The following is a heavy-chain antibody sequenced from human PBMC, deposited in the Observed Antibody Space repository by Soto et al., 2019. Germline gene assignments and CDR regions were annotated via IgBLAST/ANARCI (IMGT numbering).Heavy chain of an antibody. D-gene: IGHD2-15*01. V-gene: IGHV3-30-3*01. Sequence: QVQLVESGGGVVQPGRSLRLSCAASGFTFSSYAMHWVRQAPGKGLEWVAVISYDGSNKYYADSVKGRFTISRDNSKNTLYRQMNSLRAEDTAVYYCAIMGGVVVAAGYNGFAPWGQGTLVTVSS. CDR2: ISYDGSNK. CDR1: GFTFSSYA. J-gene: IGHJ5*02. CDR3: AIMGGVVVAAGYNGFAP.